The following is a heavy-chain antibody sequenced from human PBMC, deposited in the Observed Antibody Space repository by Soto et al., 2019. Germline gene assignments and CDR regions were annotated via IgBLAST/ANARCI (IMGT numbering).Heavy chain of an antibody. CDR3: ARVAIADPRGYYDSSGPSHAFDI. CDR1: GGSISSYY. CDR2: IYYSGST. J-gene: IGHJ3*02. D-gene: IGHD3-22*01. V-gene: IGHV4-59*01. Sequence: QVQLQESGPGLVKPSETLSLTCTVSGGSISSYYWSWIRQPPGKGLEWIGYIYYSGSTNYNPSLKSRVTISVDTSKNQFSLKLSSVTAADTAVYYCARVAIADPRGYYDSSGPSHAFDIWGQGTMVTVSS.